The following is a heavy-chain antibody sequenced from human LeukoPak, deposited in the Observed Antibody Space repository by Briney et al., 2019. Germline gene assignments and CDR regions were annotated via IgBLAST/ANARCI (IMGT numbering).Heavy chain of an antibody. Sequence: ASVKVSCKASGYTFTDYYIHWVRQAPGQGLEWMGWINPNSGSTNYAQNLQGRVSMTRDTSISTAHMGLSRLRSDDTAVYCCARDYVDNFDSYGYIALDQWGQGTLVIVSS. CDR3: ARDYVDNFDSYGYIALDQ. V-gene: IGHV1-2*02. CDR2: INPNSGST. D-gene: IGHD3-22*01. J-gene: IGHJ4*02. CDR1: GYTFTDYY.